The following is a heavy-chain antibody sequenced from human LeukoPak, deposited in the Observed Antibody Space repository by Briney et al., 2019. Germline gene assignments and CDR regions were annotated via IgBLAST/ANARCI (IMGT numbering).Heavy chain of an antibody. J-gene: IGHJ3*02. CDR1: GFTFSSYA. Sequence: GGSLRLSCAASGFTFSSYAMHWVRQAPGKGLEWVSIIYNDGSTYYADSMKGRFTISRDNSKNTLYLQVNSLRAEDTAMYYCARNILFAFDIWGQGTMVTVSS. CDR3: ARNILFAFDI. D-gene: IGHD2/OR15-2a*01. V-gene: IGHV3-53*01. CDR2: IYNDGST.